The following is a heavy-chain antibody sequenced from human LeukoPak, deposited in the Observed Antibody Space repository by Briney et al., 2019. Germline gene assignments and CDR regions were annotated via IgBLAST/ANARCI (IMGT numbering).Heavy chain of an antibody. CDR2: IFSSGST. CDR3: ARMGVAAAAADY. CDR1: GGSISSYF. D-gene: IGHD6-13*01. V-gene: IGHV4-4*07. Sequence: SETLSLTCTVSGGSISSYFWSWIRQPAGKGLEWVGRIFSSGSTSYNPSLKSRITMSKDTSKNQFSLKLSSVTAADAAVYYCARMGVAAAAADYWGQGTLVTVSS. J-gene: IGHJ4*02.